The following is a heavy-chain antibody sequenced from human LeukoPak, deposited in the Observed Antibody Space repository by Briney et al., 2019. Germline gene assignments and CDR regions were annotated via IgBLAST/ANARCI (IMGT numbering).Heavy chain of an antibody. D-gene: IGHD6-13*01. Sequence: SVKVSCKASGGTFSSYTISWVRQAPGQGLEWMGRIIPILGIANYAQKFQGRVTITADKSTSTAYMELSSLRSEDTAVYYCARGGVYTSIFDYWGQGTLVTVSS. CDR1: GGTFSSYT. CDR3: ARGGVYTSIFDY. CDR2: IIPILGIA. J-gene: IGHJ4*02. V-gene: IGHV1-69*02.